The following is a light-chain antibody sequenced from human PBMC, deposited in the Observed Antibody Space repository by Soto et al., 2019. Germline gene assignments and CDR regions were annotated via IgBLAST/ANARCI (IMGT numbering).Light chain of an antibody. Sequence: QSVLTQPPSASGTPGQRVTISCSGSSSNIGSNYVYWYRQLPGTAPKLLIYSNNQRPSGVPDRFSGSKSGTSASLAISGLRSEDEADYYCAAWDDSRSGWVFGGGTKLTVL. CDR2: SNN. J-gene: IGLJ3*02. CDR3: AAWDDSRSGWV. CDR1: SSNIGSNY. V-gene: IGLV1-47*02.